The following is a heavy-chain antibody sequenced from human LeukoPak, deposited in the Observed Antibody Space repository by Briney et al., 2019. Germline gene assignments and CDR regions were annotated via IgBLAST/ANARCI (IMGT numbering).Heavy chain of an antibody. Sequence: GASVKVSCKASGGTFSSYAISWVRQAPGQGLEWMGGIIPTFGTANYAQKFQGRVTITTDESTSTAYMEPSSLRSEDTAVYYCARGLSGDYDWFDPWGQGTLVTVSS. CDR1: GGTFSSYA. CDR3: ARGLSGDYDWFDP. D-gene: IGHD4-17*01. V-gene: IGHV1-69*05. J-gene: IGHJ5*02. CDR2: IIPTFGTA.